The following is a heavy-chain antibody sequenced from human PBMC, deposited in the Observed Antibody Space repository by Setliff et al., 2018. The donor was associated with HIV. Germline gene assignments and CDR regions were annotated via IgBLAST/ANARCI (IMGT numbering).Heavy chain of an antibody. J-gene: IGHJ3*02. Sequence: GESLKISCAASGFTFVTFNRFAMAWVRQAPGKGLEWVSGITASGGTTHYADSVKGRFTISRDNSKNTLYPQLNRLRAEDTAVYYCAKRGPTLGVVRDAFDIWGQGTMVTVSS. CDR3: AKRGPTLGVVRDAFDI. CDR1: GFTFVTFNRFA. V-gene: IGHV3-23*01. CDR2: ITASGGTT. D-gene: IGHD3-3*01.